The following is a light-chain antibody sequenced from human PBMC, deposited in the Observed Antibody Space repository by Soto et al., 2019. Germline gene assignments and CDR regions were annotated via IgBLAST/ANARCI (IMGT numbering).Light chain of an antibody. CDR2: GAS. CDR3: QQYNNFWT. Sequence: EIVMTQSPVILSVSPGETATLSCRASQSVSSNLAWYQQKPGQYPRLLIYGASTRATDIPARFSGSGSGTEFTLTISSLQSEDFAVYYCQQYNNFWTFGQGTKVEIK. V-gene: IGKV3-15*01. CDR1: QSVSSN. J-gene: IGKJ1*01.